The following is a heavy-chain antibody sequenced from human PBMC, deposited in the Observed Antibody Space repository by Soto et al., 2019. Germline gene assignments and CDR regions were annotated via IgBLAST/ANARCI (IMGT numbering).Heavy chain of an antibody. CDR3: ARVSLKYSSGWYPFDY. Sequence: SQTLSLTCAISGDSVSSNSAAWNWIRQSPSRGLEWLGRTYYRSKWYNDYAVSVKSRITINPDTSKNQFSLQLNSVTPEDTAVYYCARVSLKYSSGWYPFDYRAQRTPVPVSS. CDR2: TYYRSKWYN. J-gene: IGHJ4*02. CDR1: GDSVSSNSAA. V-gene: IGHV6-1*01. D-gene: IGHD6-19*01.